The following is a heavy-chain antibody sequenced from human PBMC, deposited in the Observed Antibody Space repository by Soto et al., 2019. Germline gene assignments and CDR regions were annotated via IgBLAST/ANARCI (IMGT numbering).Heavy chain of an antibody. Sequence: SETLSLTCTVSGVSISNSSYYWGWIRQPPGKGLEWIGTISYSGSTYYNPSLNGRVIISVDTSKNQFSLKLSSLTAADTAVYYCSRRYSFGSGKYGVDVWGQGTMVTVSS. CDR1: GVSISNSSYY. CDR3: SRRYSFGSGKYGVDV. V-gene: IGHV4-39*01. CDR2: ISYSGST. D-gene: IGHD3-10*01. J-gene: IGHJ6*02.